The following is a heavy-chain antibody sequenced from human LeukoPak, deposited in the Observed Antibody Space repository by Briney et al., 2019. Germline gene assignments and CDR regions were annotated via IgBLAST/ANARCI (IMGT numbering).Heavy chain of an antibody. Sequence: PGRSLRLSCAASGFTFSSYVMHWVRQAPGKGLEWVAVIWCDGSNKYYADSVKGRFTISRDNSKNTLYLQMNSLRAEDTAVYYCARVDYGDYAGDYWGQGTLVTVSS. J-gene: IGHJ4*02. CDR3: ARVDYGDYAGDY. D-gene: IGHD4-17*01. V-gene: IGHV3-30*19. CDR2: IWCDGSNK. CDR1: GFTFSSYV.